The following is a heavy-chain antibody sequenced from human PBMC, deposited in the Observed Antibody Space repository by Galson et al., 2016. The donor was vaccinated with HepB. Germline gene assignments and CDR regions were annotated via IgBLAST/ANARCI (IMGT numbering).Heavy chain of an antibody. CDR2: IYPGDSGT. D-gene: IGHD6-6*01. CDR1: GYSFTTYW. Sequence: QSGAEVKKPGESLKISCKGSGYSFTTYWIGWVRQMPGKGLEWMGIIYPGDSGTRYSPSFQGQVTFSADRSISTAYLQWGSLKASDTAMYYCARRHSGSLDAFDIWGQGTVVTVSS. V-gene: IGHV5-51*01. J-gene: IGHJ3*02. CDR3: ARRHSGSLDAFDI.